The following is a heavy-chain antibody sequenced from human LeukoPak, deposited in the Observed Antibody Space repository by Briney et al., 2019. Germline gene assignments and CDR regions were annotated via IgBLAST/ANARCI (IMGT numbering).Heavy chain of an antibody. D-gene: IGHD5-24*01. CDR3: ARLGRTDGYSPKYYYGMDV. CDR2: VYHSGST. J-gene: IGHJ6*02. V-gene: IGHV4-59*08. Sequence: SETLSLTCTVSGASIRSYYWTWIRQPPGKGLEWIGYVYHSGSTNYNPSLESRVTISVDTSKNLFSLKLSSVTAADTGEYYCARLGRTDGYSPKYYYGMDVWGQGTTVTVSS. CDR1: GASIRSYY.